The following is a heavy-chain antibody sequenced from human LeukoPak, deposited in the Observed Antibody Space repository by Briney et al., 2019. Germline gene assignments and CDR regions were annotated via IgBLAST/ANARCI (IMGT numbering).Heavy chain of an antibody. D-gene: IGHD4-17*01. CDR3: ANGLYGDYNWFDP. CDR1: GYTFTGYY. Sequence: ASVKVSCKASGYTFTGYYMHWVRQAPGQGLEWMGWINPNSGGTNYAQKFQGRATMTRDTSISTAYMELSRLRSDDTAVYYCANGLYGDYNWFDPWGQGTLVTVSS. V-gene: IGHV1-2*02. CDR2: INPNSGGT. J-gene: IGHJ5*02.